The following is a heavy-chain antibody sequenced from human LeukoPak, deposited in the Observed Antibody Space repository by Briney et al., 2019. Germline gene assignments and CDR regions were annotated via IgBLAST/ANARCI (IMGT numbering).Heavy chain of an antibody. CDR2: IGSSSSPI. D-gene: IGHD7-27*01. J-gene: IGHJ5*02. CDR1: GFTFRTYA. CDR3: AKPPTVTGEGWFDP. Sequence: PGGSLRLSCVASGFTFRTYAMNWVRQAPGKGLEWVSYIGSSSSPIYYADSVKGRFTISRDNSKNTLYLQMNSLRAEDTAVYYCAKPPTVTGEGWFDPWGQGTLVTVSS. V-gene: IGHV3-48*01.